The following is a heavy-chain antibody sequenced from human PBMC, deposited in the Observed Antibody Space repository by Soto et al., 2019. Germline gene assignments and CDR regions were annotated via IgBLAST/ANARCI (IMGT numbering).Heavy chain of an antibody. J-gene: IGHJ6*02. CDR3: ARQWLRSRSDDYYYGMDV. CDR1: GGTFTSFA. CDR2: IIPIFGTA. Sequence: QVQLVQSGAEVKKPGSSVKVSCRASGGTFTSFAFSWVRQAPGQGLEWMGGIIPIFGTANFAQRFQGRVTITADESTSTAYMELSSLRSEDTAVYYCARQWLRSRSDDYYYGMDVWCQGTTDTVSS. D-gene: IGHD5-12*01. V-gene: IGHV1-69*01.